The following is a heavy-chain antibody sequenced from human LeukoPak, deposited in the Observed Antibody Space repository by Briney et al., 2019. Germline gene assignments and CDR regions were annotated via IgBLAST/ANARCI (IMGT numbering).Heavy chain of an antibody. Sequence: GASVKVSYKASGYTFTIYDINWVRQARGQGGEWMGWMNPNSGNTGYAQKFQGRVTMTRNTSISTAYMELSSLRSEDTAVYYCAREPRGLEDYWGQGTLVTVSS. J-gene: IGHJ4*02. D-gene: IGHD3/OR15-3a*01. CDR2: MNPNSGNT. CDR1: GYTFTIYD. V-gene: IGHV1-8*01. CDR3: AREPRGLEDY.